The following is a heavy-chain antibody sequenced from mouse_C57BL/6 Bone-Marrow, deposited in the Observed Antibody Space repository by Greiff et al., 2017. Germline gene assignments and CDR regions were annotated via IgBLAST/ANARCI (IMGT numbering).Heavy chain of an antibody. CDR3: ARTQLLRPWYFDV. D-gene: IGHD1-1*01. J-gene: IGHJ1*03. Sequence: EVQLQQSVAELVRPGASVKLSCTASGFNIKNTYMHWVQQRPEQGLEWIGRIDPANGNTKYAPKFQGKATITADTSSTKSYLQLSSLTSEDTAIYYCARTQLLRPWYFDVWGTGTTVTVSS. CDR1: GFNIKNTY. V-gene: IGHV14-3*01. CDR2: IDPANGNT.